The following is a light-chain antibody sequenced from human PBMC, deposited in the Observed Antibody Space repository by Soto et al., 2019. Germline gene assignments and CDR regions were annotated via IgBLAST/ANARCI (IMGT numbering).Light chain of an antibody. CDR1: SSDVGGYNY. CDR3: SSYTSSSCYV. V-gene: IGLV2-14*01. Sequence: QSVLTQPASVSGSPGQSITISCTGTSSDVGGYNYVSWYQQQPGKAPKLMIYEVSNRPSGVSNRFSGSKSGNTASLTISGLQAEDEADYYCSSYTSSSCYVFGTGTKLTVL. J-gene: IGLJ1*01. CDR2: EVS.